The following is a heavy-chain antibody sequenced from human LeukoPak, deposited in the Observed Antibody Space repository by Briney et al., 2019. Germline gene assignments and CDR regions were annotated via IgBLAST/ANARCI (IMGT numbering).Heavy chain of an antibody. CDR3: ARFVDGY. CDR1: GFIFSTYA. J-gene: IGHJ4*02. V-gene: IGHV3-23*01. CDR2: ISGSGVIT. Sequence: GGSLRLSCAASGFIFSTYAMTWVRQAPGKGLEWVSGISGSGVITYYADSVKGRFTISRDNSKNTLYLQMNSLRAEDTAVYYCARFVDGYWGQGTLVTVSS. D-gene: IGHD3-3*01.